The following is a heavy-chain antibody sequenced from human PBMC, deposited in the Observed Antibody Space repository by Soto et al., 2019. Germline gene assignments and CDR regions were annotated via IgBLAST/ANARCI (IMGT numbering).Heavy chain of an antibody. Sequence: QVQLVQSGAEAKKPGASVKVSCKASGYTFTHYGITWVRQAPGQGLEWMGWINSFSGDTNYPQKLQGRLTMTTDTSTNTVYMELRNLRSDDTAVYYCARDLHSGGKYWYFDIWGRGTLVTVSS. V-gene: IGHV1-18*01. CDR2: INSFSGDT. CDR3: ARDLHSGGKYWYFDI. D-gene: IGHD2-15*01. J-gene: IGHJ2*01. CDR1: GYTFTHYG.